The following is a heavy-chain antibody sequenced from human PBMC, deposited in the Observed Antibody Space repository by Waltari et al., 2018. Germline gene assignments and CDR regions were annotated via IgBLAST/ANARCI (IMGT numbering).Heavy chain of an antibody. CDR1: GFRFSKYA. CDR3: AKDQGYAGKDGDLRH. V-gene: IGHV3-23*04. Sequence: EVQLVESGGGLVQPGGSLKLSCGVSGFRFSKYAMSWVRQAPGKGLVWVSGISGAGETSYYAASVKGRFTISRDNSKTILFLQMNSLRAEDTAVYYCAKDQGYAGKDGDLRHWGQGSLVSVSS. D-gene: IGHD2-2*01. CDR2: ISGAGETS. J-gene: IGHJ1*01.